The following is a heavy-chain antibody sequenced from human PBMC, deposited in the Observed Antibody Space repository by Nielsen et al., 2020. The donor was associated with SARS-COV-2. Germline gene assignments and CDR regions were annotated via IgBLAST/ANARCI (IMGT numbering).Heavy chain of an antibody. J-gene: IGHJ4*02. CDR2: ISWNSGSI. V-gene: IGHV3-9*01. CDR3: AKLGGQWELQPGDY. D-gene: IGHD1-26*01. CDR1: GFTFDDYA. Sequence: SLKISCAASGFTFDDYAMHWVRQAPGKGLEWVSGISWNSGSIGYADSVKGRFTISRDNAKNSLYLQMNSLRAEDTALYYCAKLGGQWELQPGDYWGQGTLVTVSS.